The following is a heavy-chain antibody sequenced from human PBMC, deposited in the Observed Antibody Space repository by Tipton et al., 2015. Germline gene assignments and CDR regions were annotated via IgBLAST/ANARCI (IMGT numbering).Heavy chain of an antibody. J-gene: IGHJ6*02. V-gene: IGHV4-31*03. CDR3: ARDGLGYGDYQGLGV. Sequence: TLSLTCTVSGGSISSGAYNWSWLRQRPGKGLEWIGYIYYSGTTYYNPSLQSRVSISVDTSREQFSLKLSSVTAADTAVYYCARDGLGYGDYQGLGVWGQGTKVTVSS. D-gene: IGHD4-17*01. CDR2: IYYSGTT. CDR1: GGSISSGAYN.